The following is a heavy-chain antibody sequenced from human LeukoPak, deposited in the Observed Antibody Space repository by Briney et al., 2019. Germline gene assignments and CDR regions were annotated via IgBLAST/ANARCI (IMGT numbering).Heavy chain of an antibody. Sequence: GASVKVSCKASGYTFTGYYMHWVRQAPGQGLEWMGWINPNSGGTNYAQKFQGGVTMTRDTSISTAYMELSRLRSEDTAVYYCASGELTGYSSGWYPPHYYYMDVWGKGTTVTVSS. J-gene: IGHJ6*03. D-gene: IGHD6-19*01. CDR2: INPNSGGT. CDR3: ASGELTGYSSGWYPPHYYYMDV. CDR1: GYTFTGYY. V-gene: IGHV1-2*02.